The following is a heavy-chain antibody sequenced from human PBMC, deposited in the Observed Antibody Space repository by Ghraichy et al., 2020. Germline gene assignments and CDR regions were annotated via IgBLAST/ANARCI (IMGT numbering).Heavy chain of an antibody. CDR1: GFTFSSFA. D-gene: IGHD6-19*01. CDR2: ISGSGGST. Sequence: GGSLRLSCAASGFTFSSFAMSWVRQAPGKGLEWVSAISGSGGSTYYTDSVKGRFTISRDNSKNTLYLQMNSLRAEDTAVYYCAKGQIAVARGYYFDYWGQGTLVTVSS. V-gene: IGHV3-23*01. CDR3: AKGQIAVARGYYFDY. J-gene: IGHJ4*02.